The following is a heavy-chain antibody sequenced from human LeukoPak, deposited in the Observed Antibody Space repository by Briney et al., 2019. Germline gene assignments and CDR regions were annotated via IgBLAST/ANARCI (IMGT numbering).Heavy chain of an antibody. CDR1: GYTFTSYG. J-gene: IGHJ6*03. V-gene: IGHV1-18*01. Sequence: GASVKVSCKASGYTFTSYGISWVRQAPGQGLEWMGWISGYNGHTNYAQKVQGRVTMTTETSTSTAYMEVRSLRSDDTAVYYCARDGCSSTACYTWDYMDVWGKGTTVTVSS. CDR3: ARDGCSSTACYTWDYMDV. CDR2: ISGYNGHT. D-gene: IGHD2-2*02.